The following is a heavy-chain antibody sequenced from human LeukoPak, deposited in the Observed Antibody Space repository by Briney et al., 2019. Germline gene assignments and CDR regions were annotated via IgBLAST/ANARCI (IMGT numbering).Heavy chain of an antibody. V-gene: IGHV3-23*01. D-gene: IGHD3-10*01. CDR3: TRALGYGSGSYYVYYYYGMDV. CDR2: ISGSGGST. CDR1: GFTFSSYA. J-gene: IGHJ6*02. Sequence: QPGASLRLSCAASGFTFSSYAMSWVRQAPGKGLEWVSAISGSGGSTYYADSVKGRFTISRDNSKNTLYLQMNSLKTEDTAVYYCTRALGYGSGSYYVYYYYGMDVWGQGTTVTVSS.